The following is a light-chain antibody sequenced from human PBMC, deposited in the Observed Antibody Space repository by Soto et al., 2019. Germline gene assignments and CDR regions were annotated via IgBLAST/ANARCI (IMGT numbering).Light chain of an antibody. V-gene: IGKV3-15*01. CDR3: QQFSSYPLT. Sequence: EIVMTQSPATLSVSPGERATLSCRASQSVSSNLAWYQQTPGQAPMLLIYGASTRATGIPARFSGGGSGTDFTLTISRLEPEDFTVYYCQQFSSYPLTFGGGTKVDI. J-gene: IGKJ4*01. CDR2: GAS. CDR1: QSVSSN.